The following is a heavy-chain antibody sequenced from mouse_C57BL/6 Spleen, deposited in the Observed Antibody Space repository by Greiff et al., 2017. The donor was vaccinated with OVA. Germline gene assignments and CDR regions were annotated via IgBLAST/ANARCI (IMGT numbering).Heavy chain of an antibody. D-gene: IGHD1-1*01. CDR1: GYAFTNYL. Sequence: VQLQQSGAELVRPGTSVKVSCKASGYAFTNYLIEWVKQRPGQGLEWIGVINPGSGGTNYNEKFKGKATLTADKSSSTAYMQRSSLTSEDSAVYVCARYYSFYAMDYWGQGTSVTVAS. V-gene: IGHV1-54*01. J-gene: IGHJ4*01. CDR3: ARYYSFYAMDY. CDR2: INPGSGGT.